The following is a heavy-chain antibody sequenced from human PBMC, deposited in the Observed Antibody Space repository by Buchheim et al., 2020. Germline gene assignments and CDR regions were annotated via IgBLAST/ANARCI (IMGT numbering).Heavy chain of an antibody. CDR2: INSDGSST. CDR1: GFTFSSYW. CDR3: ARAVREVRGVITHYYYYYGMDV. J-gene: IGHJ6*02. V-gene: IGHV3-74*01. D-gene: IGHD3-10*01. Sequence: EVQLVESGGGLVQPGGSLRLSCAASGFTFSSYWMHWVRQAPGKGLVWVSRINSDGSSTSYADSVKGRFTISRDNAKNKLYLQMNSLRAEDTAVYYCARAVREVRGVITHYYYYYGMDVWGQGTT.